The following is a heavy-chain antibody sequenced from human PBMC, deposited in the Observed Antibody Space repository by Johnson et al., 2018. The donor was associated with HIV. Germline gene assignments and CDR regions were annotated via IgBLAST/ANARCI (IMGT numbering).Heavy chain of an antibody. D-gene: IGHD6-19*01. V-gene: IGHV3-74*02. Sequence: VQLVESGGGVVQPGRSLRLSCAASGFTFSSYWMHWVRQAPGKGLVWVSRINSDGSSTSYADSVKGRFTISRDKSMNTLYLQMNSLRAEDTAVYYCARVHPAVAGNDAFDIWGQGTMVTVSS. J-gene: IGHJ3*02. CDR3: ARVHPAVAGNDAFDI. CDR2: INSDGSST. CDR1: GFTFSSYW.